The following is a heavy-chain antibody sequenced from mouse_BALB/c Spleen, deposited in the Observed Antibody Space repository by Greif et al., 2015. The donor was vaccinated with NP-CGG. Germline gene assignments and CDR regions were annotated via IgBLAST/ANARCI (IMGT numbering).Heavy chain of an antibody. J-gene: IGHJ4*01. CDR2: IYPGSGNT. CDR3: ARRTGTEAMDY. D-gene: IGHD4-1*01. CDR1: GYTFTDYY. Sequence: QVQLQQSGPELVKPGASVKISCKASGYTFTDYYINWVKQKPGQGLEWIGWIYPGSGNTKYNEKSKGKATLTVDTSSSTAYMQFSSLTSEGTAVYFCARRTGTEAMDYWGQGTSVTVSS. V-gene: IGHV1-84*02.